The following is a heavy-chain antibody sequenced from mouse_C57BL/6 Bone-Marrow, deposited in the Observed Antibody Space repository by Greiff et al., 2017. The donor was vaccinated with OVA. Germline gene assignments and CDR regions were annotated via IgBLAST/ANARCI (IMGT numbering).Heavy chain of an antibody. D-gene: IGHD1-1*01. CDR1: GYTFTDYE. CDR2: IDPETGGT. J-gene: IGHJ2*01. CDR3: TRWPMITTVVATDFDY. Sequence: LQESGAELVRPGASVTLSCKASGYTFTDYEMHWVKQTPVHGLEWIGAIDPETGGTAYNQKFKGKAILTADKSSSTAYMELRSLTSEDSAVYYCTRWPMITTVVATDFDYWGQGTTLTVSS. V-gene: IGHV1-15*01.